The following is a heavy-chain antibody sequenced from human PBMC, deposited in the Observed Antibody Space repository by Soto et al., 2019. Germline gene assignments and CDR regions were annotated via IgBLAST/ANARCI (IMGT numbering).Heavy chain of an antibody. Sequence: ASVKVSCKVSGYTLTELSMHWVRQAPGKGLEWMGGFDPEDGETIYAQKFQGRVTMTEDTSTDTAYMELSSLRSEDTAVYYCATTPNRRGYDYYFDYWGQGTLVTVSS. D-gene: IGHD3-3*01. J-gene: IGHJ4*02. CDR3: ATTPNRRGYDYYFDY. CDR2: FDPEDGET. CDR1: GYTLTELS. V-gene: IGHV1-24*01.